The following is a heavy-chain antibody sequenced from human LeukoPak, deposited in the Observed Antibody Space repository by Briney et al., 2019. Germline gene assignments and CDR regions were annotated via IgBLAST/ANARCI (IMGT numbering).Heavy chain of an antibody. D-gene: IGHD2-2*01. CDR2: ISSSGSTK. J-gene: IGHJ4*02. CDR3: ARRYCSSTSCTLDY. V-gene: IGHV3-48*03. Sequence: GGSLRLSCAASGFTLSSYEMNWVRQAPGKGLEWVSYISSSGSTKYYADSVKGRFTISRDNAENSLYLQMTILRADDTAVYYCARRYCSSTSCTLDYWGQGTLVTVSS. CDR1: GFTLSSYE.